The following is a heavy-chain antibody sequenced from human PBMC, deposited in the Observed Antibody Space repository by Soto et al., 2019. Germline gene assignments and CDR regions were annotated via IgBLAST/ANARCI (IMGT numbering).Heavy chain of an antibody. CDR1: GYTFTSYY. CDR2: INPSGGST. D-gene: IGHD2-2*01. Sequence: ASVKVSCKASGYTFTSYYMHWVRQAPGQGLEWMGIINPSGGSTSYAQKFQGRVTMTRDTSTSTVYMELSSPRSEDTAVYYCYIVVVPAAIYWGQGTLVTVSS. CDR3: YIVVVPAAIY. V-gene: IGHV1-46*01. J-gene: IGHJ4*02.